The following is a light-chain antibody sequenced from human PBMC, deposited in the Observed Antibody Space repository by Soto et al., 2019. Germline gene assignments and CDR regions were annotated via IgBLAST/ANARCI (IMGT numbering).Light chain of an antibody. CDR2: EVS. V-gene: IGLV2-14*03. J-gene: IGLJ1*01. CDR1: SSDVGGYNY. Sequence: QSALTQPASVSGSPGQSITISCTGTSSDVGGYNYVSWHQQHPGKAPILIIYEVSNRPSGISNRFSGSKSGSTASLTISGLQPEDEADYYCSSYTSTSTLYVFGTGTEV. CDR3: SSYTSTSTLYV.